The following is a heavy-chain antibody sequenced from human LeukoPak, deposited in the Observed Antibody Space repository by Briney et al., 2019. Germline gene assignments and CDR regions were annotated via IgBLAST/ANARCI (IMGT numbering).Heavy chain of an antibody. J-gene: IGHJ4*02. CDR1: GYTFTSYF. V-gene: IGHV1-46*01. CDR2: INPSGGST. D-gene: IGHD6-13*01. CDR3: ARRSSWPYHFDY. Sequence: ASVKVSCKASGYTFTSYFMHWVRQAPGQGLDWMGIINPSGGSTSYAQKFQGRVTMTRDTSTSTVYMELSSLRSEDTAVYYCARRSSWPYHFDYWGQGTLVTVSS.